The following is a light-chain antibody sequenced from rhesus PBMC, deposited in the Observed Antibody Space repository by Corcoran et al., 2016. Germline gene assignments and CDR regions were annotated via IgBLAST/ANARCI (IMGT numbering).Light chain of an antibody. CDR2: AAS. CDR3: LQDYTTPYR. CDR1: QDIYKE. Sequence: DIQMTQSPSSLSASVGDRLTVTFRASQDIYKELSWYQQRPGKAPTLLIFAASTLQTGVSSRFSGSGSGTDFTLTISSLQPEYVATYYCLQDYTTPYRFGQGSKLEIK. V-gene: IGKV1-94*01. J-gene: IGKJ2*01.